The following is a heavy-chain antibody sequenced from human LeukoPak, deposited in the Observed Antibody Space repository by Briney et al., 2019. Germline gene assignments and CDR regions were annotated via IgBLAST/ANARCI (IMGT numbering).Heavy chain of an antibody. CDR3: ARLGRYADY. V-gene: IGHV3-23*01. D-gene: IGHD3-16*01. J-gene: IGHJ4*02. Sequence: GGSLRLSCAASGFTFTNYAMTWVRQVPGKGLEWVSHISGSGGSSYHVDSVKGRFTISRDNSKNTLYLQMNSLRAEDTAVYYCARLGRYADYWGQGTLVTVTS. CDR1: GFTFTNYA. CDR2: ISGSGGSS.